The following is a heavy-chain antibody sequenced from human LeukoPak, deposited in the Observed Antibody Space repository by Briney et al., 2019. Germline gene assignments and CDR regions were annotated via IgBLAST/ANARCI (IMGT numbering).Heavy chain of an antibody. Sequence: ASVKVSRKASGYTFTSYDIYWVRQATGQGMEWMGWMNPNSGSTGYAQKYQGRVSMTRNTSISTAYKELRSRRSEDTSVYYCGRGRGGYCNSTSCYALRYWGQGTLVTVSS. V-gene: IGHV1-8*01. CDR2: MNPNSGST. CDR1: GYTFTSYD. CDR3: GRGRGGYCNSTSCYALRY. D-gene: IGHD2-2*01. J-gene: IGHJ4*02.